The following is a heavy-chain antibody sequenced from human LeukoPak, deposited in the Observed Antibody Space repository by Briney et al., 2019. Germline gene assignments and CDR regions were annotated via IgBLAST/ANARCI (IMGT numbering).Heavy chain of an antibody. J-gene: IGHJ4*02. CDR1: GTPFTTYA. V-gene: IGHV1-3*02. D-gene: IGHD3-22*01. CDR3: ARAYNYYDSSGYYLGYYFDY. Sequence: ASVKVSCKASGTPFTTYAMHWVRQAPGQGLEWMGWSNAGNGNTKYSQEFQGRVTITRDTSASTAYMELSSLRSEDMAVYYCARAYNYYDSSGYYLGYYFDYWGQGTLVTVSS. CDR2: SNAGNGNT.